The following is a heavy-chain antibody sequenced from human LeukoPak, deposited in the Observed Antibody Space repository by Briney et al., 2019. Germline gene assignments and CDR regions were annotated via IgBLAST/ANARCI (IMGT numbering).Heavy chain of an antibody. CDR3: ARGGDGYKGDYFDY. Sequence: GSLRLSCAASGFTFSSYWMSWVRQPPGKGLEWIGEINHIGSTNYNPSLKSRVTISVDTSKNQFSLKLSSVTAADTAVYYCARGGDGYKGDYFDYWGQGTLVTVSS. V-gene: IGHV4-34*01. D-gene: IGHD5-24*01. J-gene: IGHJ4*02. CDR1: GFTFSSYW. CDR2: INHIGST.